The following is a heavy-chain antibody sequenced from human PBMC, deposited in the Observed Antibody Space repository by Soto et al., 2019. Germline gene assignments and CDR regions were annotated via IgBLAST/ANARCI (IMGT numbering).Heavy chain of an antibody. J-gene: IGHJ6*03. CDR3: ASLEDYGSYYYYYMDV. Sequence: SVKVSCKASGGTFSSYTISWVRQAPGQGLEWMGRIIPILGIANYAQKFQGRVTITADKSTSTAYMELSSLRSEDTAVFYCASLEDYGSYYYYYMDVWGKGTTVTVSS. CDR1: GGTFSSYT. CDR2: IIPILGIA. V-gene: IGHV1-69*02. D-gene: IGHD4-17*01.